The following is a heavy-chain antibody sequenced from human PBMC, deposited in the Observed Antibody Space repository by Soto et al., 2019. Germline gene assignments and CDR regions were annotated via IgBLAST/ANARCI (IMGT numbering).Heavy chain of an antibody. D-gene: IGHD3-3*01. J-gene: IGHJ4*02. V-gene: IGHV3-7*01. CDR2: INQDGSEK. CDR3: ETQGAEYDFLAAIFKSVES. CDR1: GFNFSNSW. Sequence: EVHLVESGGGLVQPGGSLRLSCEASGFNFSNSWMNWVRQAPGKGLEWVANINQDGSEKYYADSVRGRFTISRDNAKNSLSLQVNSLRVEDTAVFFCETQGAEYDFLAAIFKSVESCGLGTLVSVSS.